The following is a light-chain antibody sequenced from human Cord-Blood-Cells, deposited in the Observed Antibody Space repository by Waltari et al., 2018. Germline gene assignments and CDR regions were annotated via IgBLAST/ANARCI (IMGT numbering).Light chain of an antibody. V-gene: IGKV3-15*01. CDR1: QSVSSN. CDR3: QQYNNWPWT. Sequence: EIVITQSPATLSVSPGERATLSCRASQSVSSNLAWYQQKPGQAPRILIYGASTRATGIPARFSGSGSGTEFTLTISSLQSEDFAVYYCQQYNNWPWTFGQGTKVEIK. CDR2: GAS. J-gene: IGKJ1*01.